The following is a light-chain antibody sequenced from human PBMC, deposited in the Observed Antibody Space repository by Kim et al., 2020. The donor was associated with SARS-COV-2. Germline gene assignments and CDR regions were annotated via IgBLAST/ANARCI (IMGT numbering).Light chain of an antibody. J-gene: IGLJ2*01. CDR1: SSDVGGYNS. Sequence: GQSVTISCTGTSSDVGGYNSVSWYQQYPGKAPKLLIYDVSMRPSGVPDRFSGSKSGNTASLTVSGLQADDEADYYCSSYAGNNNVVFGGGTKVTVL. V-gene: IGLV2-8*01. CDR2: DVS. CDR3: SSYAGNNNVV.